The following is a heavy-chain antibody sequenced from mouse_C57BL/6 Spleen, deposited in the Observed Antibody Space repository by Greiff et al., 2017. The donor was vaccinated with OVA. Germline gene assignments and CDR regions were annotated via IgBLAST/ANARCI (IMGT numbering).Heavy chain of an antibody. Sequence: EVKLLESGPELVKPGDSVKISCKASGYSFTGYFMNWVMQSHGKSLEWIGRINPYNGDTFYNQKFKGKATLTVDKSSSTAHMELRRLTSEDSAVYYCAREGFAYWGQGTLVTVSA. J-gene: IGHJ3*01. V-gene: IGHV1-20*01. CDR1: GYSFTGYF. CDR2: INPYNGDT. CDR3: AREGFAY.